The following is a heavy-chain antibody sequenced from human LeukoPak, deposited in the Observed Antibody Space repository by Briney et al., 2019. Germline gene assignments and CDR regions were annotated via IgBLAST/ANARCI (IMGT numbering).Heavy chain of an antibody. Sequence: QPGGSLRLSCAASGFTFSSYAMSWVRQAPGKGLEWVSAISGCGGSTYYADSVKGRFTIPRDNSKNTLYLQMNSLRAEDTAVYYCAKSNVDTAMVKGPYYFDYWGQGTLVTVSS. V-gene: IGHV3-23*01. CDR3: AKSNVDTAMVKGPYYFDY. CDR1: GFTFSSYA. CDR2: ISGCGGST. J-gene: IGHJ4*02. D-gene: IGHD5-18*01.